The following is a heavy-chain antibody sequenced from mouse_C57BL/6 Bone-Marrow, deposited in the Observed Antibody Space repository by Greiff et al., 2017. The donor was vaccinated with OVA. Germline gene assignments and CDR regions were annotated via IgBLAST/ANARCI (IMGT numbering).Heavy chain of an antibody. J-gene: IGHJ2*01. CDR2: ISGGGGNT. Sequence: EVQVVESGGGLVKPGGSLKLSCAASGFTFSSYTMSWVRQTPEKRLEWVATISGGGGNTYYPDSVKGRFTISRDNATNTLYMQMSSLRSEDTAVYYCARGVVYGSSSFDYWGQGTTLTVSS. CDR1: GFTFSSYT. CDR3: ARGVVYGSSSFDY. V-gene: IGHV5-9*04. D-gene: IGHD1-1*01.